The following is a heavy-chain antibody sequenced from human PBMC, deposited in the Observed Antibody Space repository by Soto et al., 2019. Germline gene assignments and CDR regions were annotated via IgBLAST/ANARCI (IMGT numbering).Heavy chain of an antibody. D-gene: IGHD3-10*01. J-gene: IGHJ4*02. CDR3: ARKQAGYFYGIHY. V-gene: IGHV4-31*03. Sequence: TLSLTCTVTGDSITSGGYYWSWIRHHPGKGLEWLGYIYGSGGSGSTLYNPSLKSRITLSVDTPNLRFSLNMRPVHVQQRPVYFCARKQAGYFYGIHYWGQGALATASS. CDR1: GDSITSGGYY. CDR2: IYGSGGSGST.